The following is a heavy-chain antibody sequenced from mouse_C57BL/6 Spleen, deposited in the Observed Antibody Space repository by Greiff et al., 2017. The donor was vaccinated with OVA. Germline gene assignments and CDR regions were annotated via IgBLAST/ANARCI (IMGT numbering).Heavy chain of an antibody. CDR3: ARGGSLGVDY. CDR1: GYTFTSYW. V-gene: IGHV1-64*01. D-gene: IGHD4-1*01. J-gene: IGHJ2*01. CDR2: IHPNSGST. Sequence: QVQLKQPGAELVKPGASVKLSCKASGYTFTSYWMHWVKQRPGQGLEWIGMIHPNSGSTNYNEKFKSKATLTVDKSSSTAYMQLSSLTSEDSAVYYCARGGSLGVDYWGQGTTLTVSS.